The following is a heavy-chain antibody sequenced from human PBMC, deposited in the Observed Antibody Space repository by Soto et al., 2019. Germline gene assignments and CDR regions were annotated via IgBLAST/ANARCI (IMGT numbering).Heavy chain of an antibody. D-gene: IGHD3-10*01. V-gene: IGHV3-23*01. CDR2: VSGSGGST. CDR3: ANYYGSGRPPPPMDV. Sequence: EVQLLESGGGLVQPGGSLRLSCAASGFTFSSYAMSWVRQAPGKGLEWVSAVSGSGGSTYYADSVKGRCTISRDNSKNTLYLQMNSLRAEDTAVDYCANYYGSGRPPPPMDVWGKGTTVTVSS. J-gene: IGHJ6*03. CDR1: GFTFSSYA.